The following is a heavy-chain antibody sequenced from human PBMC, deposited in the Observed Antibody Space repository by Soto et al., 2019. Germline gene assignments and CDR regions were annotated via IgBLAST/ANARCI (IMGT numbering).Heavy chain of an antibody. CDR2: ISGSGGST. Sequence: GGSLRLSCAASGFTFSSYAMSWVRQAPGKGLEWVSAISGSGGSTYYADSVKGRFTISRDNSKNTLYQQMNSLRAEDTAVYYCAKVGRGELVVYAIGSYYYYGMDVWGQGTTVTVSS. V-gene: IGHV3-23*01. J-gene: IGHJ6*02. CDR3: AKVGRGELVVYAIGSYYYYGMDV. D-gene: IGHD2-8*01. CDR1: GFTFSSYA.